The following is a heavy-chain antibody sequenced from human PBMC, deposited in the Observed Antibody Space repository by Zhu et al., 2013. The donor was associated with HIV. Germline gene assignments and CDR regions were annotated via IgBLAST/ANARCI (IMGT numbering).Heavy chain of an antibody. CDR2: ILPDLNIV. V-gene: IGHV1-69*10. D-gene: IGHD3-10*01. CDR1: GGTFSNYV. J-gene: IGHJ4*02. CDR3: ARTAIVWFGEFQDY. Sequence: QVHLVQSGAEVKKPGSSVKVSCKASGGTFSNYVISWVRQAPGQGLEWMGWILPDLNIVDYAQKFQGRVTITADESTATANMELSSLKSEDTAVYYCARTAIVWFGEFQDYWGQGTLVTVSS.